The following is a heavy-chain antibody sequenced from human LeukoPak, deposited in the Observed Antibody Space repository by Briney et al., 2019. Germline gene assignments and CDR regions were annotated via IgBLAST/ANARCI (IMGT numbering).Heavy chain of an antibody. CDR2: VYYCGSP. V-gene: IGHV4-59*07. Sequence: PSDPLSLTCTVSGGPIRSYFWSWIRQPPGRGLEGSGYVYYCGSPNYNPSLKSRLTISLDTSKHQFCLKLRSVTAADTAVYYCARVFDDYYDSSAGPPLSFDRWGQGTLVTVSS. CDR3: ARVFDDYYDSSAGPPLSFDR. J-gene: IGHJ5*02. D-gene: IGHD3-22*01. CDR1: GGPIRSYF.